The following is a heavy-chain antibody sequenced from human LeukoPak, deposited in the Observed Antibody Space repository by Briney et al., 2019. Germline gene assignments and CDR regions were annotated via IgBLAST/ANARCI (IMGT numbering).Heavy chain of an antibody. CDR1: GGSISSYY. J-gene: IGHJ4*02. CDR2: IYYSGST. CDR3: ARRVGGVSSYYFDY. Sequence: SETLSLTCTVSGGSISSYYWSWIRQPPGKGLEWIGYIYYSGSTNYNPSLKSRVTISVDTSKNQFSLKLSSVTAADTAVYYCARRVGGVSSYYFDYWGQGTLVTVSS. D-gene: IGHD3-16*01. V-gene: IGHV4-59*08.